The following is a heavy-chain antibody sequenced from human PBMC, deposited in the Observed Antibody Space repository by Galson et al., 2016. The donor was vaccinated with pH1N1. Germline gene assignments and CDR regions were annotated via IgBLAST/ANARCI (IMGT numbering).Heavy chain of an antibody. CDR2: VSGHDDDT. CDR1: EFVFSNHA. V-gene: IGHV3-23*01. J-gene: IGHJ3*02. D-gene: IGHD6-19*01. CDR3: AKQRGHSSGGWRGAFDI. Sequence: SLRLSCAASEFVFSNHAMTWVRQAPGEGLEWVSSVSGHDDDTFYADSVKGRFTISRDNSKNTMFLYMNSLRADDTALYYCAKQRGHSSGGWRGAFDIWGQGTTVTVSS.